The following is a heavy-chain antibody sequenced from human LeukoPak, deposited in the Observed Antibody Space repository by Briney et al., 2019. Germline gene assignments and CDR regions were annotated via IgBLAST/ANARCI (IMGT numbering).Heavy chain of an antibody. CDR2: ISAYNGNT. CDR1: GHTFTSSG. J-gene: IGHJ6*02. Sequence: GASVKVSCKASGHTFTSSGTSWVRQAPGQGLEWMGWISAYNGNTNYAQKLQDRVTMTTDTSTSTAYKELRRLRSDDTAVYYYAKDTAMFTTARNYYNYGMDVWGQGTTVTVSS. V-gene: IGHV1-18*01. D-gene: IGHD5-18*01. CDR3: AKDTAMFTTARNYYNYGMDV.